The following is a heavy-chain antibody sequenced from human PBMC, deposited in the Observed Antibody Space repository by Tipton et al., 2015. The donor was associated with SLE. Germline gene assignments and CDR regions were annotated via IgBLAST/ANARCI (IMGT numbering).Heavy chain of an antibody. Sequence: QLVQSGAEVKKPGSSVKVSCKASGGTFSSYTISWVRQAPGQGLEWMGRIIPILGIANYAQKFQGRVTITADKSTSTAYMELSSLRSEDTAVYYCAKDPPIRSMGFFDIWGQGTMVTVSS. CDR2: IIPILGIA. CDR1: GGTFSSYT. CDR3: AKDPPIRSMGFFDI. D-gene: IGHD3-3*01. V-gene: IGHV1-69*09. J-gene: IGHJ3*02.